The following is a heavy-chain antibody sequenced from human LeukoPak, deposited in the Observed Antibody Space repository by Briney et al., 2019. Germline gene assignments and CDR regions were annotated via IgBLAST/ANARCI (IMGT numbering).Heavy chain of an antibody. V-gene: IGHV1-69*13. D-gene: IGHD2-15*01. Sequence: GASVKVSCKASGGTFDNYAISWVRQAPGQGLEWMGGIFSIFNATNYTQKFQGRVTITADESTNTAYMELRSLRSDDTAVYYCAASKGYCSGGSCPNWFDPWGQGTLVTVSS. CDR2: IFSIFNAT. CDR1: GGTFDNYA. CDR3: AASKGYCSGGSCPNWFDP. J-gene: IGHJ5*02.